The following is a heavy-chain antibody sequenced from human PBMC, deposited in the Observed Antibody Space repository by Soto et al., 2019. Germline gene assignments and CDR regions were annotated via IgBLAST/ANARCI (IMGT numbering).Heavy chain of an antibody. CDR3: ARGHPARGVRFFSYYYGMDV. V-gene: IGHV1-8*01. CDR2: MNPNSGNT. D-gene: IGHD3-10*01. Sequence: QGLEWMGWMNPNSGNTGYAQKFQGRVTMTRNTSISTAYMELSSLRSEDTAVYYCARGHPARGVRFFSYYYGMDVRGQGPTVTVSS. J-gene: IGHJ6*02.